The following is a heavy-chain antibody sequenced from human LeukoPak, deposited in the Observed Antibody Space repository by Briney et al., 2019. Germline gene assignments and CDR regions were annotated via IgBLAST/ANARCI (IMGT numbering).Heavy chain of an antibody. CDR2: INSDGSST. Sequence: GGSLRLSCAASGFTFSRNWMHWVRQAPGKGLVWVSRINSDGSSTSYADSVKGRFTISRDNAKNTLYLQMNSLRGEDTAVYYCAASISHNYFDYWGQGALVPVSS. CDR1: GFTFSRNW. D-gene: IGHD3-3*02. J-gene: IGHJ4*02. CDR3: AASISHNYFDY. V-gene: IGHV3-74*01.